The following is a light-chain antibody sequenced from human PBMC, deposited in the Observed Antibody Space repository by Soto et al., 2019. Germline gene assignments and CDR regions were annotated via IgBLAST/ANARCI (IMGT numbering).Light chain of an antibody. CDR2: EVS. CDR1: SSDVGGYNY. V-gene: IGLV2-8*01. CDR3: SSYAGSNNLV. Sequence: QSVLTQPPSASGSPGQSVTISCTGTSSDVGGYNYVSWYQQHPGKAPKLMISEVSTRPSGVPDRFSGSKSGNTASLTVSGLQAEDEADYYCSSYAGSNNLVFGGGTKVTVL. J-gene: IGLJ3*02.